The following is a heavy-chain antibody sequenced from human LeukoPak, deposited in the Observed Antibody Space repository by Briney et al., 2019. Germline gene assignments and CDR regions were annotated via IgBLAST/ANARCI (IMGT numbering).Heavy chain of an antibody. CDR3: ARVSGWSLWYFDL. CDR2: ISVDNGNT. V-gene: IGHV1-18*01. CDR1: GYTFTSYG. J-gene: IGHJ2*01. D-gene: IGHD6-19*01. Sequence: ASVKVSCKASGYTFTSYGISWVRQAPGQGLEWMGGISVDNGNTNYAQKFQGRVTMTTDTSTRTAYMELRSLRSDDTAVYYCARVSGWSLWYFDLWGRGTLVTVSS.